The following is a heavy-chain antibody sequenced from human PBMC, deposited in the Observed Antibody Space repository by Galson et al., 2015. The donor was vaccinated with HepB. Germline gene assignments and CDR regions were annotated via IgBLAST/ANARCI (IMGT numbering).Heavy chain of an antibody. V-gene: IGHV1-2*02. CDR1: GYTFTGQF. Sequence: SVKVSCKASGYTFTGQFLHWVRQAPRQGLEWMGWINPNSGGTDYAQKFRGRVTMTRDTSISTAYMELTGLRYDDTAVYYCARDWKQGYTHSDYWGQGTLVTVSS. D-gene: IGHD3-16*02. J-gene: IGHJ4*02. CDR3: ARDWKQGYTHSDY. CDR2: INPNSGGT.